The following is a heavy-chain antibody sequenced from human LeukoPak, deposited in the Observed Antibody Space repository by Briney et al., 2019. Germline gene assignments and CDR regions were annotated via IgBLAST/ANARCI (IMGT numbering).Heavy chain of an antibody. D-gene: IGHD3-3*01. Sequence: SSETLSLTCTVSGGSISSYYWSWIRQPPGKGLEWIGYIYYSGSTNYNPSLKSRVTISVDTSKNQFSLKLSSVTAADTAVYYCAREDDFSDAFDIWGQGTMVTVSS. V-gene: IGHV4-59*12. CDR2: IYYSGST. CDR1: GGSISSYY. CDR3: AREDDFSDAFDI. J-gene: IGHJ3*02.